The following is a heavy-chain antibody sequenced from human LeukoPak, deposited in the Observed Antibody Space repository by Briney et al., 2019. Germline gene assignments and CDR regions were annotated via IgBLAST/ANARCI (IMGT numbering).Heavy chain of an antibody. CDR2: IIPIFGTA. D-gene: IGHD3-10*01. Sequence: SVKVSCKASGGTFSSYAISWVRQAPGQGLEWMGGIIPIFGTANYAQKFRGRVTITADKSTRTAYMELSSLRSEDTAVYYCARSWGSGSYSDYWGQGTLVTVSS. V-gene: IGHV1-69*06. CDR1: GGTFSSYA. CDR3: ARSWGSGSYSDY. J-gene: IGHJ4*02.